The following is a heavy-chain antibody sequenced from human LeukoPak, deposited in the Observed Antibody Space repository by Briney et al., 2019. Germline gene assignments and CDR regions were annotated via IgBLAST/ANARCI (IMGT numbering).Heavy chain of an antibody. Sequence: GGSLRLFCAASGFTFCGYWMHWVRPAPGKGLVWVSRINSDGSSTDYADPVKGRFTISRDNAKNTLYLQMNSLRVEDTAVYYCASQIWLGELFAHYWGQGTLVTVSS. V-gene: IGHV3-74*01. CDR3: ASQIWLGELFAHY. CDR2: INSDGSST. D-gene: IGHD3-10*01. J-gene: IGHJ4*02. CDR1: GFTFCGYW.